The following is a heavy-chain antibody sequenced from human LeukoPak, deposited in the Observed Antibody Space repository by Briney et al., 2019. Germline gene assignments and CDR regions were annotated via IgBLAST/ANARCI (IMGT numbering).Heavy chain of an antibody. Sequence: GGSLRLSCAASGFTFSSYSMNWVRQAPGKGLEWVSSISSSSSYIYYADSAKGRFTISRDNAKNSLYLQMNSLRAEDTAVYYCARELPRTYCSSTSCPLDYWGQGTLVTVSS. CDR1: GFTFSSYS. CDR3: ARELPRTYCSSTSCPLDY. V-gene: IGHV3-21*01. CDR2: ISSSSSYI. J-gene: IGHJ4*02. D-gene: IGHD2-2*01.